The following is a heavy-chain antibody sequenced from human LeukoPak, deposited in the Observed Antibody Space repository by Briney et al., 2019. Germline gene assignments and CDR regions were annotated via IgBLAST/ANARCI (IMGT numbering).Heavy chain of an antibody. J-gene: IGHJ4*02. Sequence: GGSLRLSCAASGFTLSNYWMTWVRQSPGKGLEWVAIIKPDGSDKYYVDSVKGRFTISRDNAKNSLYLQMSSLRVEVTAVYYCARGGHRQKEFWGQGTLVTVSS. CDR1: GFTLSNYW. V-gene: IGHV3-7*01. CDR3: ARGGHRQKEF. CDR2: IKPDGSDK. D-gene: IGHD3-10*01.